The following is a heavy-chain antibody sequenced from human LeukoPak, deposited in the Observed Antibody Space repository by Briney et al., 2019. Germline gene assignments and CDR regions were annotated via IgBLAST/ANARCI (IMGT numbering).Heavy chain of an antibody. J-gene: IGHJ4*02. CDR1: GGSFSGYY. Sequence: PSETLSLTCAVYGGSFSGYYWSWIRQPPGKGLEWIGEIKHSGSTNYNPSLKSRVTISVDTSKNQFSLKLSSVTAADTAVYYCARGPGSEITAMIAVVHMFDYWGQGTLVTVSS. CDR2: IKHSGST. CDR3: ARGPGSEITAMIAVVHMFDY. V-gene: IGHV4-34*01. D-gene: IGHD3-22*01.